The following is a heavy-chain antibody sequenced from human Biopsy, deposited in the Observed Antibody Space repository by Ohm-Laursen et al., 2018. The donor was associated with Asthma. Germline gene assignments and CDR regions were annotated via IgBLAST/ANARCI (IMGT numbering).Heavy chain of an antibody. Sequence: SLRLSCSASGLTFSSYAMHWVRQAPGKGLEWVAVISYDGSNKYYADSVKGRFTISRDNSKNTLYLQMNSLRAEDTAVYYCARKARHGDYDFDYWGQGTLVTVSS. CDR2: ISYDGSNK. J-gene: IGHJ4*02. CDR3: ARKARHGDYDFDY. D-gene: IGHD4-17*01. V-gene: IGHV3-30-3*01. CDR1: GLTFSSYA.